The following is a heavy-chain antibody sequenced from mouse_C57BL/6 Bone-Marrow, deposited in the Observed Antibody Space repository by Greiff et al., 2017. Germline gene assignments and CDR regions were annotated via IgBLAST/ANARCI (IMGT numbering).Heavy chain of an antibody. CDR2: IYIGNGYT. J-gene: IGHJ4*01. D-gene: IGHD1-1*01. CDR1: GYTFTSYG. CDR3: ASSHYYYGSSYGAMDY. Sequence: VQLQQSGAELVRPGSSVKMSCKTSGYTFTSYGINWVKQRPGQGLEWIGYIYIGNGYTEYNEKFKGKATLTSDKSSSTAYMQVSRLTSEDSAIYFCASSHYYYGSSYGAMDYWGQGTSVTVAS. V-gene: IGHV1-58*01.